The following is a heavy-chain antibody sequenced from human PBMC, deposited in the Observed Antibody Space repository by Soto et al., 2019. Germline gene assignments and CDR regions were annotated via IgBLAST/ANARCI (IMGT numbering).Heavy chain of an antibody. V-gene: IGHV1-18*01. J-gene: IGHJ4*02. CDR2: ISAYNGNT. CDR1: GYTFTSYG. Sequence: ASVKVSCKASGYTFTSYGISWVRQAPGQGLEWMGWISAYNGNTNYAQKLQGRVSLTTDTSTSTAYMELRSLRSDDTAVYYCAREWSPGTMVRGVIKRYFDYWGQGTLVTVSS. D-gene: IGHD3-10*01. CDR3: AREWSPGTMVRGVIKRYFDY.